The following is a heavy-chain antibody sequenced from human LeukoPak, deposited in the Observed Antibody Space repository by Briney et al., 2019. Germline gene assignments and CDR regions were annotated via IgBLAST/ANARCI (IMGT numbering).Heavy chain of an antibody. Sequence: GGSLRLSCAASGFXFSSFSMDWVRQAPGKGLEWVSSISGSSRYIYYADSVKGRFTISRDNAKNSLYLQMNSLRADDTAVYYCAREVGRSAALWGQGTLVTVSS. CDR3: AREVGRSAAL. V-gene: IGHV3-21*01. CDR1: GFXFSSFS. D-gene: IGHD6-13*01. J-gene: IGHJ4*02. CDR2: ISGSSRYI.